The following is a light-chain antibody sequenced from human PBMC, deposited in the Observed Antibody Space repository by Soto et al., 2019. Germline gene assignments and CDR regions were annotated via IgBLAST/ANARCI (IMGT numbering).Light chain of an antibody. J-gene: IGLJ1*01. CDR2: EGS. V-gene: IGLV2-23*01. CDR3: CSYAGSSTYV. CDR1: SSDVGSYNL. Sequence: QSALTQPASVSGSPGQSITISCTGTSSDVGSYNLVSWYQHHPGKAPKLMIYEGSKRPSGVSNRFSGSKSGNTASLTISGLQAEDEADYYCCSYAGSSTYVFGTGT.